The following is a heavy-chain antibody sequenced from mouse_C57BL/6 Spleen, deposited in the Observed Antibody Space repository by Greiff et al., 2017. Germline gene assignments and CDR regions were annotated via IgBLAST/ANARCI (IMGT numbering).Heavy chain of an antibody. CDR1: GYTFTSYW. V-gene: IGHV1-59*01. Sequence: QVQLQQPGAELVRPGTSVKLSCTASGYTFTSYWMHWVKQRPGQGLEWIGVIDPSDSSTNYTQKFKGKATLTVDTSSSTAYMQLSSLTSEDSAVYYCARNYGSSSGCAYWGQGTLVTVSA. CDR2: IDPSDSST. J-gene: IGHJ3*01. CDR3: ARNYGSSSGCAY. D-gene: IGHD1-1*01.